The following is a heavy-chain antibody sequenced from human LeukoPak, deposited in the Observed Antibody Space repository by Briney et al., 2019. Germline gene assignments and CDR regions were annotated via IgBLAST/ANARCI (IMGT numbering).Heavy chain of an antibody. Sequence: QPGGSLRLSCAASGFTFSSHAMSWVRQAPGKGLEWVSDISDGGDTTSYADSVKGRFTISRDNPKNMVYLQMVSLRAEDMAVYYCAKAAPSGGWSTIYFNYWGQGTLVTVSS. V-gene: IGHV3-23*01. CDR3: AKAAPSGGWSTIYFNY. CDR1: GFTFSSHA. D-gene: IGHD6-19*01. CDR2: ISDGGDTT. J-gene: IGHJ4*02.